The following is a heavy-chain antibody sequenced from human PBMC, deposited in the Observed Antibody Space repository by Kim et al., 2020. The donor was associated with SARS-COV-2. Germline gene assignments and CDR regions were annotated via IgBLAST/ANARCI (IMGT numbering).Heavy chain of an antibody. V-gene: IGHV3-23*01. CDR1: GFTFSSYA. J-gene: IGHJ4*02. CDR3: AKDLKRGRVNKDAQLLWFGELFGPSFDY. Sequence: GGSLRLSCAASGFTFSSYAMSWVRQAPGKGLEWVSAISGSGGSTYYADSVKGRFTISRDNSKNTLYLQMNSLRAEDTAVYYCAKDLKRGRVNKDAQLLWFGELFGPSFDYWGQGTLVTVSS. CDR2: ISGSGGST. D-gene: IGHD3-10*01.